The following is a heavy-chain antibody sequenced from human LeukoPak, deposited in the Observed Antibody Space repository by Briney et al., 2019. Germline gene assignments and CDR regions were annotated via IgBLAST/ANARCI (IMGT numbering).Heavy chain of an antibody. D-gene: IGHD2-2*01. CDR2: NNHSGST. CDR1: GGSFSGYY. Sequence: SETLSLTCAVYGGSFSGYYWSWIRQPPAKGLEWIRENNHSGSTNYNPSLKSRVTISVDTSKNQFSLKLSSVTAADTAVYYCAREGIRYCSSTSCRSNFDYWGQGTLVTVSS. V-gene: IGHV4-34*01. CDR3: AREGIRYCSSTSCRSNFDY. J-gene: IGHJ4*02.